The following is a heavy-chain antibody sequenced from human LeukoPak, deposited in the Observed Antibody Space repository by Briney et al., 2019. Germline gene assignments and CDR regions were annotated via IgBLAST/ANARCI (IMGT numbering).Heavy chain of an antibody. D-gene: IGHD2-2*01. CDR2: INPNSGGT. V-gene: IGHV1-2*02. CDR3: ASLWGSTSLTDYCFDY. CDR1: GYTFTGYY. J-gene: IGHJ4*02. Sequence: ASVKVSCKASGYTFTGYYMHWVRQAPGQGLEWMGWINPNSGGTNYAQKFQGRVTMTRDTSISTAYMELSRLRSDDTAVYYCASLWGSTSLTDYCFDYWGQGTLVTVSS.